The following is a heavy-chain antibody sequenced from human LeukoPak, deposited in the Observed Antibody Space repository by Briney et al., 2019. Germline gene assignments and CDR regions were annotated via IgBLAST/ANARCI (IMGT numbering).Heavy chain of an antibody. CDR1: GGSISSGDYY. D-gene: IGHD2-2*01. CDR3: ARHMAKYPHTGYWYFDL. V-gene: IGHV4-30-4*01. CDR2: IYYSGST. Sequence: PSETLSLTCTVSGGSISSGDYYWSWIRQPPGKGLEWIGYIYYSGSTYYNPSLKSRVTISVDTSKNQFSLKLSSVTAADTAVYYCARHMAKYPHTGYWYFDLWGRGTLVTVSS. J-gene: IGHJ2*01.